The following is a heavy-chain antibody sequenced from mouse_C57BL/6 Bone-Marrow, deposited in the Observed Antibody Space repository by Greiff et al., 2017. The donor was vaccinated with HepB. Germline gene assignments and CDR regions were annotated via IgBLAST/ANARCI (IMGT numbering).Heavy chain of an antibody. CDR3: TRLDYYGSSYFDY. J-gene: IGHJ2*01. V-gene: IGHV6-6*01. CDR1: GFTFSDAW. CDR2: IRNKANNHAT. D-gene: IGHD1-1*01. Sequence: EVHLVESGGGLVQPGGSMKLSCAASGFTFSDAWMDWVRQSPEKGLEWVAEIRNKANNHATYYAESVKGRFTISRDDSKSSVYLQMNSLRAEDTGIYYCTRLDYYGSSYFDYWGQGTTLTVSS.